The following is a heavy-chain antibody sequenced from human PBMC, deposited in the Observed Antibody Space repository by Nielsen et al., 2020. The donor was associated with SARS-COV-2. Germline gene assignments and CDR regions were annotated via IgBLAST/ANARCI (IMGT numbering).Heavy chain of an antibody. V-gene: IGHV3-48*01. CDR1: GFTFSSYS. J-gene: IGHJ4*02. CDR2: ISSSSSTI. D-gene: IGHD3-22*01. Sequence: GGSLRLSCAASGFTFSSYSMNWVRQAPGKGLEWVSYISSSSSTIYYADSVKGRFTISRDNAKNSLYLQMNSLRAEDTAVYYCAKDIPTPRVAGDYYDSSGSKVATRNDYWGQGTLVTVSS. CDR3: AKDIPTPRVAGDYYDSSGSKVATRNDY.